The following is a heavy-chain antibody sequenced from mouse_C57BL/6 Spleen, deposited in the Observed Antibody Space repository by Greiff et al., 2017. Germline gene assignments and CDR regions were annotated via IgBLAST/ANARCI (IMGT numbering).Heavy chain of an antibody. CDR2: IRNKANGYTT. D-gene: IGHD1-1*01. J-gene: IGHJ1*03. V-gene: IGHV7-3*01. Sequence: EVKVVESGGGLVQPGGSLSLSCAASGFTFTDYYMSWVRQPPGKALEWLGFIRNKANGYTTEYSASVKGRFTISRDNSQSILYLQMNALRAEDSATYYCARYIYYYGSRYFDVWGTGTTVTVSS. CDR3: ARYIYYYGSRYFDV. CDR1: GFTFTDYY.